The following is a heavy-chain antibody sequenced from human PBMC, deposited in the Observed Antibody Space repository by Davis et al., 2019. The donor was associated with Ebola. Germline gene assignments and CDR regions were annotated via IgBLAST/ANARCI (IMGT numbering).Heavy chain of an antibody. CDR3: ANYDSSGYYRAEDY. CDR1: GFTFSSYW. V-gene: IGHV3-74*01. J-gene: IGHJ4*02. Sequence: PGGSLRLSCAASGFTFSSYWMHWVRQAPGKGLVWVSRINPDGSFTAYADSVKGRFSISRDSTSNTLYLQMNSLRAEDTAVYYCANYDSSGYYRAEDYWGQGTLVTVSS. CDR2: INPDGSFT. D-gene: IGHD3-22*01.